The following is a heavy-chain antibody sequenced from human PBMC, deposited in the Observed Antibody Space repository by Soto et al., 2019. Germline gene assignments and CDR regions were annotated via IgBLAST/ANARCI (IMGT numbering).Heavy chain of an antibody. CDR3: AGGKDYGDFPA. CDR2: INGDGSST. Sequence: EVQLVESGGGLVQPGGSLRVSCEASGFIFVSYWMHWVRQVPGKGLVWISRINGDGSSTSYAESVKGRFTISRDKAKNTLYLQMNGLKAEDTAVYYCAGGKDYGDFPAWGQGTLVTVSS. V-gene: IGHV3-74*01. J-gene: IGHJ5*02. D-gene: IGHD4-17*01. CDR1: GFIFVSYW.